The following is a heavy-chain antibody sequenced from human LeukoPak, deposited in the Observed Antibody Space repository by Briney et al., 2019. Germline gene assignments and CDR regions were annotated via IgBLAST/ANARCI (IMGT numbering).Heavy chain of an antibody. Sequence: GASVKVSCKASGYTFTSYGISWVRQAPGQGLEWMGWISAYNGNTNYAQKLQGRVTMTTDTSTSTAYMELRSLRSDDTAVYYCVKDALSGIAATGSFGSWGLGTLVTVSS. D-gene: IGHD6-13*01. CDR2: ISAYNGNT. CDR1: GYTFTSYG. J-gene: IGHJ4*02. CDR3: VKDALSGIAATGSFGS. V-gene: IGHV1-18*01.